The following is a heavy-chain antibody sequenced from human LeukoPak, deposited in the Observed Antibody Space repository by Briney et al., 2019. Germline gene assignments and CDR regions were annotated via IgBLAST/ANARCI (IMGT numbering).Heavy chain of an antibody. CDR1: GFTFSSYS. J-gene: IGHJ4*02. D-gene: IGHD2-2*01. V-gene: IGHV3-64*01. CDR3: AREQPAGSTDY. Sequence: PGGSLRLSCAASGFTFSSYSMHWVRPAPGKGLEYVSVISPDGSNTYFTNSVKGRFTISRDNSKNTLYLQMGSLRDEDMAVYYCAREQPAGSTDYWGQGTLVTVSS. CDR2: ISPDGSNT.